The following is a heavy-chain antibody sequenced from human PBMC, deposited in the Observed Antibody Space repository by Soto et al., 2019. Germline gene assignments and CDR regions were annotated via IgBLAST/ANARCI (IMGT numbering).Heavy chain of an antibody. CDR1: GFTFSSYG. D-gene: IGHD3-9*01. CDR3: AKVYYDLRLDWLLSPYFDY. Sequence: GGSLRLSCAASGFTFSSYGMHWVRQAPGKGLEWVAVISYDGSNKYYADSVKGRFTISRDNSKNTLYLQMNSLRAEDTAVYYCAKVYYDLRLDWLLSPYFDYWGQGTLVTVSS. J-gene: IGHJ4*02. CDR2: ISYDGSNK. V-gene: IGHV3-30*18.